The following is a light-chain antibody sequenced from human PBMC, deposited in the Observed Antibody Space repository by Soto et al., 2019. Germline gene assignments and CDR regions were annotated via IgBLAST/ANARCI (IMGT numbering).Light chain of an antibody. CDR3: SSYTGSNTVV. CDR2: EVS. CDR1: SSDVGGYNY. V-gene: IGLV2-8*01. J-gene: IGLJ2*01. Sequence: QSALTQPPSASGSPGQSVTISCTGTSSDVGGYNYVSWYQQHPGKAPKLILYEVSNRPSGVPDRFSGSKSGNTASLTVSGLQAEDEADYYCSSYTGSNTVVFGGGTKLTVL.